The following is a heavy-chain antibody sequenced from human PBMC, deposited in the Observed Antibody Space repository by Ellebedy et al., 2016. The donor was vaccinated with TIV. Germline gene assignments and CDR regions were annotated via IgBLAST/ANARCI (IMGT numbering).Heavy chain of an antibody. CDR2: INHSGST. D-gene: IGHD1-26*01. CDR1: GGSFSGYY. V-gene: IGHV4-34*01. Sequence: SETLSLXXAVYGGSFSGYYWSWIRQPPGKGLEWIGEINHSGSTNYNPSLKSRVTISVDTSKNQFSLKLSSVTAADTAVYYCARDKELTTGGYYYYGMDVWGQGTTVTVSS. CDR3: ARDKELTTGGYYYYGMDV. J-gene: IGHJ6*02.